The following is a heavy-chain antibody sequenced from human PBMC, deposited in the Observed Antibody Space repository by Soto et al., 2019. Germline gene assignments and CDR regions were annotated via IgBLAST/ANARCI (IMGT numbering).Heavy chain of an antibody. CDR1: GFTFSSYA. J-gene: IGHJ6*02. D-gene: IGHD6-19*01. V-gene: IGHV3-23*01. CDR2: ISGSGGST. CDR3: AKLKAVADLYYYYGMHV. Sequence: EVQLLESGGGLVQPGGSLRLSCAASGFTFSSYAMSWVRQAPGKGLEWVSAISGSGGSTYYADSVKGRFTISRDNFKNTLYLQMNSLRAEDTAVYYCAKLKAVADLYYYYGMHVRGQGTTVTVSS.